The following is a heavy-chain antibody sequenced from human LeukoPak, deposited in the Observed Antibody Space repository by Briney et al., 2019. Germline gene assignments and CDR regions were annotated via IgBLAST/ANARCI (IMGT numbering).Heavy chain of an antibody. D-gene: IGHD6-19*01. CDR1: GGSVSGYY. V-gene: IGHV4-34*01. Sequence: SETLSLTCAVYGGSVSGYYWSWIRQPPGKGLEWIGEINHSGSTNYNPSLKSRVTISVDTSKNQFSLKLSSVTAADTAVYYCARESRIAVAGHFDYWGQGTLVTVSS. J-gene: IGHJ4*02. CDR3: ARESRIAVAGHFDY. CDR2: INHSGST.